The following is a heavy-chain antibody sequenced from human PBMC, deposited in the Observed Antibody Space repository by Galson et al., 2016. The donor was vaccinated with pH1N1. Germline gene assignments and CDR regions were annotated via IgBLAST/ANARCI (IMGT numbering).Heavy chain of an antibody. CDR3: ASGGEEIFSFGEPHNWFGP. CDR1: GDSISSKTFY. CDR2: LYSSGST. Sequence: TLSLTCSVSGDSISSKTFYWGWLRQPAGKGLQWIGLLYSSGSTNYNPSLKGRVTMSADTSKNEFSLKMTSVTAADTAVYYCASGGEEIFSFGEPHNWFGPWGQGTLVTVSS. V-gene: IGHV4-61*02. J-gene: IGHJ5*02. D-gene: IGHD3-10*01.